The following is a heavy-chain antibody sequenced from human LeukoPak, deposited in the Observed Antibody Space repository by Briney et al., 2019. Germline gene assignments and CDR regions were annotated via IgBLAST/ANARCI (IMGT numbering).Heavy chain of an antibody. V-gene: IGHV3-48*03. D-gene: IGHD3-3*01. J-gene: IGHJ4*02. Sequence: PGGSLRLSCAASGFTFSSYEMNWVRQAPGKGLEWVSYISSSSSTIYYADSVKGRFTISRDNAKNSLYLQMNSLRAEDTAVYYCARASGYPPWDYWGQGTLVTVSS. CDR2: ISSSSSTI. CDR3: ARASGYPPWDY. CDR1: GFTFSSYE.